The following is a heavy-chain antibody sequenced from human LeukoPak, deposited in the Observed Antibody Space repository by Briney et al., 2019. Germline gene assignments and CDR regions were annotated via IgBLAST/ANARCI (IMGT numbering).Heavy chain of an antibody. CDR3: ARGSYSSSWYYDY. CDR2: ISSSSSYI. V-gene: IGHV3-21*01. J-gene: IGHJ4*02. D-gene: IGHD6-13*01. CDR1: GFTFSSYW. Sequence: GGSLRLSCAASGFTFSSYWMSWVRQAPGKGLEWVSSISSSSSYIYYADSVKGRFTISRDNAKNSLYLQMNSLRAEDTAVYHCARGSYSSSWYYDYWGQGTLVTVSS.